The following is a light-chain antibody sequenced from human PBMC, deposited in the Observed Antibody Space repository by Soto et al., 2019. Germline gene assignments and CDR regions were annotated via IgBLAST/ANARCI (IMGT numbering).Light chain of an antibody. CDR3: ASYTISSTSVI. V-gene: IGLV2-14*01. CDR1: SSDVGGYKY. J-gene: IGLJ2*01. CDR2: EVS. Sequence: QSALTQPASVSGSPGQSITISCTGTSSDVGGYKYVSWYQQHPDKAPKLIIFEVSNRPSGISSRFSGSKSGNTASLTISGLQDEDEADYYCASYTISSTSVIFGRGTKLTVL.